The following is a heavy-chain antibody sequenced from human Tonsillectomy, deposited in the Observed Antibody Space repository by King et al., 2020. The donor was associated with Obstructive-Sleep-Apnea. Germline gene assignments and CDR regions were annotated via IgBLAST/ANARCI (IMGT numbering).Heavy chain of an antibody. V-gene: IGHV3-30-3*01. CDR3: ARDAGDFYYYYGMDV. D-gene: IGHD3-10*01. CDR2: ISYDGSNK. Sequence: QVQLVESGGGVVQPGRSLGLSCAASGFTFSSYAMHWVRQAPGKGLEWVALISYDGSNKYYADSVKGRFTISRDNSKNTLYLQMNSLRAEDTAVYYCARDAGDFYYYYGMDVWGQGTTVTVSS. J-gene: IGHJ6*02. CDR1: GFTFSSYA.